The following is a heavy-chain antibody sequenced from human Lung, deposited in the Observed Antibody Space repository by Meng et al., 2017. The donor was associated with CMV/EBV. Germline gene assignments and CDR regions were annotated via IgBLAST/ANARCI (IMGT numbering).Heavy chain of an antibody. CDR3: AKDDKPTKYIVVVPAAGDY. Sequence: GESLKISCAASGFTFSSYAMSWVRQAPGKGLEWVSAISGSGGSTYYADSVKGRFTISRDNSKNTLYLQMNSLRAEDTAVYYCAKDDKPTKYIVVVPAAGDYWGQGKLVTVSS. CDR1: GFTFSSYA. V-gene: IGHV3-23*01. D-gene: IGHD2-2*01. CDR2: ISGSGGST. J-gene: IGHJ4*02.